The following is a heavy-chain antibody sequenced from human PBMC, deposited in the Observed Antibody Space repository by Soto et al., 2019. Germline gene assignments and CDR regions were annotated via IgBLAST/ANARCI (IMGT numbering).Heavy chain of an antibody. Sequence: SGPPLVNPTQTLTLTCTFSGFSHTTNREGVGWIRQPPGKALEWLALIYWDGDKRYRPSLKNRLTITKDTSKNQVVLTMTNLDPADTAMYYCVHILGPPQYYFDYWGQGILVTVSS. D-gene: IGHD2-21*01. J-gene: IGHJ4*02. CDR1: GFSHTTNREG. CDR2: IYWDGDK. CDR3: VHILGPPQYYFDY. V-gene: IGHV2-5*02.